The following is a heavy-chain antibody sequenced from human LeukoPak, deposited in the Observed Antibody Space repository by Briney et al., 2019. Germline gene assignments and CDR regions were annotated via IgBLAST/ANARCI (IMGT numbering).Heavy chain of an antibody. J-gene: IGHJ4*02. V-gene: IGHV3-48*01. CDR2: ITSSSSTL. CDR3: ARDAPTKGVWCSGFDY. D-gene: IGHD2-8*01. CDR1: GFTLSTYS. Sequence: PRASLRLSCAASGFTLSTYSMNWVRQAPGKGLGWVSYITSSSSTLYYADSVKGRFTISRDNAKNSLYLQMNSLRVEDTAVYYCARDAPTKGVWCSGFDYWGQGTLVTVSS.